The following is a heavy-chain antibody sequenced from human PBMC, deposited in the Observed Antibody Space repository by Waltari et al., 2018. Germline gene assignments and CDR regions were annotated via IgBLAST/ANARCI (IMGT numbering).Heavy chain of an antibody. CDR2: SSPSCGTA. CDR3: ARGAGRAVAGLTYAFDI. D-gene: IGHD6-19*01. J-gene: IGHJ3*02. V-gene: IGHV1-69*08. Sequence: QVQLVQSGAEVKKPGSSVKVPCKASGGTFSSYAISWVRQAPGQGLEWMGRSSPSCGTANYALKFQGRVTITADKSTSTAYMELSSLRSEDTAVYYCARGAGRAVAGLTYAFDIWGQGTMVTVSS. CDR1: GGTFSSYA.